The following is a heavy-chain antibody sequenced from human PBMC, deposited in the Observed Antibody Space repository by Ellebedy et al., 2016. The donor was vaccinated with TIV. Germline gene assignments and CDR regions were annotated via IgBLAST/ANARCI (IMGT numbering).Heavy chain of an antibody. J-gene: IGHJ5*02. V-gene: IGHV1-58*01. CDR2: IVVGSGNT. CDR1: GFTFTSSA. Sequence: SVKVSXXASGFTFTSSAVQWVRQARGQRLEWIGWIVVGSGNTNYAQKFQERVTITRDMSTSTAYMELSSLRSEDTAVYYCARGRPNWGFWSGYPPVGWFNPWGQGTLVTVSS. CDR3: ARGRPNWGFWSGYPPVGWFNP. D-gene: IGHD3-3*01.